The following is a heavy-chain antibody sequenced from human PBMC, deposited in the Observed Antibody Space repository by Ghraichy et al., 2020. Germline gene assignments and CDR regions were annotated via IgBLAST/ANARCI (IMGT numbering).Heavy chain of an antibody. CDR2: ISGGGSST. V-gene: IGHV3-23*01. CDR3: AKCYTRGWYAVAPHYFDY. Sequence: LSLTCAASGFSFSSYAMSWVRQAPGKGLEWVTSISGGGSSTYSADSLKGRFTISRDNSKNTLYLQMNSLRAEDTAVYYCAKCYTRGWYAVAPHYFDYWGQGTLVTVSS. J-gene: IGHJ4*02. CDR1: GFSFSSYA. D-gene: IGHD6-19*01.